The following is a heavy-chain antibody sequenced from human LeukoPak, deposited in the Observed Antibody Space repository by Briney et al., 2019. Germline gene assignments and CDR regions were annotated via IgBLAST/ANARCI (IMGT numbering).Heavy chain of an antibody. CDR3: AKDLGIAAAGTPYFHY. CDR2: ISYDGSNK. Sequence: GSLRLSCAASGFTFSSYGMHWVRQAPGKGLEWVAVISYDGSNKYYADSVKGRFTISRDNSKNTLYLQMNSLRAEDTAVYYCAKDLGIAAAGTPYFHYWGQGTLVTVSS. V-gene: IGHV3-30*18. D-gene: IGHD6-13*01. CDR1: GFTFSSYG. J-gene: IGHJ4*02.